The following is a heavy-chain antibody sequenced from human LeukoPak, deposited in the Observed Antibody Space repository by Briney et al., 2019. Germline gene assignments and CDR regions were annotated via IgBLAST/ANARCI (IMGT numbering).Heavy chain of an antibody. CDR2: IYYSGST. J-gene: IGHJ6*03. CDR3: ARLSVIVRAALEYYYYYMDV. CDR1: GGSISSSSYY. Sequence: PSETLSLTCTVSGGSISSSSYYWGWIRQPPGKGLEWIGSIYYSGSTYYNPSLKSRVSISADKSKNQVSLRLTSVTAADTAVYYCARLSVIVRAALEYYYYYMDVWGQGTTVTVSS. V-gene: IGHV4-39*07. D-gene: IGHD1-26*01.